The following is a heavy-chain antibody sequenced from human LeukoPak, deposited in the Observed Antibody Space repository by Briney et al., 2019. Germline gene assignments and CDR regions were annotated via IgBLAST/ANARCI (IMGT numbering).Heavy chain of an antibody. J-gene: IGHJ6*03. CDR2: IYYSGGT. CDR3: ARSRIGIAARPNYYYCYMDV. Sequence: SETLSLTCTVSGGSISSYYWSWIRQPPGKGLEWIGYIYYSGGTNYNPSLKSRVTISVDTSKNQFSLKLSSVTAADTAVYYCARSRIGIAARPNYYYCYMDVWGKGTTVTVSS. V-gene: IGHV4-59*01. D-gene: IGHD6-6*01. CDR1: GGSISSYY.